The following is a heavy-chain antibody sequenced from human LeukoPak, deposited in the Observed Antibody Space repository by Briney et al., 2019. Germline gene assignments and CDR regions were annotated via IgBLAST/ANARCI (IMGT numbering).Heavy chain of an antibody. CDR3: ARGGFSRSSEFYYGMDV. J-gene: IGHJ6*02. CDR1: GFTFSNFY. D-gene: IGHD6-6*01. CDR2: INPNSGGT. V-gene: IGHV1-2*02. Sequence: ASVKVSCKASGFTFSNFYMHWVRQAPGQGLEWMGWINPNSGGTNYAQKFQGRVTMTRDTSINTAYMELSRLRSDDTAVYYCARGGFSRSSEFYYGMDVWGQGPRSSSP.